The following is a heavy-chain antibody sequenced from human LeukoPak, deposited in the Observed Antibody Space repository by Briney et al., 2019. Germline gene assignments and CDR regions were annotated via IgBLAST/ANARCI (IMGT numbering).Heavy chain of an antibody. D-gene: IGHD3-16*02. CDR3: ARGPLYYDYVWGSYRKRYDAFDI. CDR2: INHSGST. Sequence: PSETLSLTCAVYGGSFSGYYWSWIRQPPGKGLEWIGEINHSGSTNYNPSLKSRVTISVATSKNQFSLKLSSVTAADTAVYYCARGPLYYDYVWGSYRKRYDAFDIWGQGTMVTVSS. V-gene: IGHV4-34*01. J-gene: IGHJ3*02. CDR1: GGSFSGYY.